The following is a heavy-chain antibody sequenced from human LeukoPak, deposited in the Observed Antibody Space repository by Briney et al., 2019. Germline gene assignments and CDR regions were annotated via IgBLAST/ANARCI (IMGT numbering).Heavy chain of an antibody. D-gene: IGHD3-10*01. CDR3: ARRRGSYGSGSYGN. CDR1: GGSMSNSSYY. CDR2: IYYSGST. J-gene: IGHJ4*02. V-gene: IGHV4-39*07. Sequence: SETLSLTCTVSGGSMSNSSYYWGWIRRPPGKGLEWIGSIYYSGSTNYNPSLKSRVTISVDTSKNQFSLKLSSVTAADTAVYYCARRRGSYGSGSYGNWGQGTLVTVSS.